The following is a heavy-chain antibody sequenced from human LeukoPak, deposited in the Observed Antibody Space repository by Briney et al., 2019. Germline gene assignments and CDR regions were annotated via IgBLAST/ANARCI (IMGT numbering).Heavy chain of an antibody. CDR3: ARAYYYDSSGRYFQH. V-gene: IGHV3-7*01. CDR2: IKHDGSNK. CDR1: GFSFSNYW. D-gene: IGHD3-22*01. J-gene: IGHJ1*01. Sequence: GGSLRLSCEASGFSFSNYWMSWVRQAPGKGLEWVANIKHDGSNKYYADSVKGRFTISRDNSKNTLYLQMNSLRAEDTAVYYCARAYYYDSSGRYFQHWGQGTLVTVSS.